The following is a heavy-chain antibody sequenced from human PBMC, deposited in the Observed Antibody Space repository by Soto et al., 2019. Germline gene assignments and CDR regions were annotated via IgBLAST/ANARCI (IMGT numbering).Heavy chain of an antibody. CDR2: INHSGST. V-gene: IGHV4-34*01. CDR3: AREDDGGDRDYYGLDV. Sequence: SETLSLTCAVYGGSFSGYYWSWIRQPPGKGLEWIGDINHSGSTNYNPSLKSRVTISVDTSKNQFSLQLSSVTAADTAVYFCAREDDGGDRDYYGLDVWGQGTTVTVSS. D-gene: IGHD2-21*02. J-gene: IGHJ6*02. CDR1: GGSFSGYY.